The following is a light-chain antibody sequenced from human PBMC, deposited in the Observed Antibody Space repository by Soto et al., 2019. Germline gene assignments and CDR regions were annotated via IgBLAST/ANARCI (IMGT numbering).Light chain of an antibody. Sequence: QSVPTQPASVSGSPGQSITISRTGISSDFGTYNLVSWYQHHPGKVPKLIIYERDKRPSGVSDRFSGSKSGNTASLTISGLQAEDEAVYYCCSFTASNTHVFGTGTRSPS. CDR3: CSFTASNTHV. J-gene: IGLJ1*01. V-gene: IGLV2-23*01. CDR2: ERD. CDR1: SSDFGTYNL.